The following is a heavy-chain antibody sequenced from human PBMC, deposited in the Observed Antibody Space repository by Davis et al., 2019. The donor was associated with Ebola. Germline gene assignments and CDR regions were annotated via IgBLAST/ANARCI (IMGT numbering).Heavy chain of an antibody. CDR2: ISYDGSNK. D-gene: IGHD1-26*01. V-gene: IGHV3-30*18. J-gene: IGHJ5*02. CDR1: GFTFSSYG. Sequence: GESLKISCAASGFTFSSYGMHWVRQAPGKGLEWVAVISYDGSNKYYADSVKGRFTISRDNSKNTLYLQMNSLRAEDTAVYYCAKGPWELLQSWFDPWGQGTLVTVSS. CDR3: AKGPWELLQSWFDP.